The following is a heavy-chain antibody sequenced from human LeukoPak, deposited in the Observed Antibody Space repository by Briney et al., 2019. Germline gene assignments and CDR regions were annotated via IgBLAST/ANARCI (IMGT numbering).Heavy chain of an antibody. CDR3: ASQTQQWLVSGWFGP. CDR2: INPSGGST. CDR1: GYTFTSYY. V-gene: IGHV1-46*01. D-gene: IGHD6-19*01. Sequence: ASVKVSCKASGYTFTSYYMHWVRQAPGQGLEWMGIINPSGGSTSYAQKFQGRVTMTRDTSTSTVYMELSSLRSEDTAVYYCASQTQQWLVSGWFGPWGQGTLVTVSS. J-gene: IGHJ5*02.